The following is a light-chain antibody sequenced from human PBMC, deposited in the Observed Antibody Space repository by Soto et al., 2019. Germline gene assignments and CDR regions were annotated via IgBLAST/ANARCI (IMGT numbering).Light chain of an antibody. J-gene: IGLJ2*01. V-gene: IGLV1-40*01. CDR3: QSYDSSLSRSV. Sequence: QSVLTQPPSVSGAPGQRVTISCTGSSSNIGAIYDVHWYQQLPGTAPKLLIYTNIKRPSGVPDRFSGSKSGTSASLAITGLQAEDEADYYCQSYDSSLSRSVFGGGTQLTVL. CDR2: TNI. CDR1: SSNIGAIYD.